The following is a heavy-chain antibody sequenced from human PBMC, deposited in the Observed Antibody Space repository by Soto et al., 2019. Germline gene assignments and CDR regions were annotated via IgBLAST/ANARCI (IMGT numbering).Heavy chain of an antibody. V-gene: IGHV4-59*01. CDR3: ARALRQANLDY. Sequence: QVQLQESGPGLVQPSETLSLTCTVSGGSMSNYYWSWIRQPPGKGLEWIGYIYYTENTNYNPSLTSRVTISVDTSKNQFSLKLSSVTAADTAVYYCARALRQANLDYWGQGTLVTVSS. CDR1: GGSMSNYY. D-gene: IGHD6-25*01. J-gene: IGHJ4*02. CDR2: IYYTENT.